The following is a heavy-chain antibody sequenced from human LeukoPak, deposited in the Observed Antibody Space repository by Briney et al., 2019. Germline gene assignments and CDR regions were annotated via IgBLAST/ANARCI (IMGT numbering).Heavy chain of an antibody. D-gene: IGHD6-13*01. CDR3: AKSRSWYDAFDI. CDR2: ISGGGGST. J-gene: IGHJ3*02. Sequence: GGSLRLSCAASGFTSSSYAMSWVRQAPGKGLEWISAISGGGGSTYYADSVKGRFTISRDNSKNTLYLQMNSLRAEDTAVYYCAKSRSWYDAFDIWGQGTMATVSS. CDR1: GFTSSSYA. V-gene: IGHV3-23*01.